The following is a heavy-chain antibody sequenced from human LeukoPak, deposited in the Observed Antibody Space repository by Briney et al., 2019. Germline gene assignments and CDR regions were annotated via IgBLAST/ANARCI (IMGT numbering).Heavy chain of an antibody. CDR1: GGSFSGYY. CDR3: ARHAYSFGQRTDY. V-gene: IGHV4-34*01. D-gene: IGHD5-18*01. CDR2: IYYSGTT. J-gene: IGHJ4*02. Sequence: PSETLSLTCAVYGGSFSGYYWSWIRQPPGKGLEWIGSIYYSGTTYYMSSLKSRVNISADTSKSQFSLKLSSVTAADTAVYYCARHAYSFGQRTDYWGQGTLVTVSS.